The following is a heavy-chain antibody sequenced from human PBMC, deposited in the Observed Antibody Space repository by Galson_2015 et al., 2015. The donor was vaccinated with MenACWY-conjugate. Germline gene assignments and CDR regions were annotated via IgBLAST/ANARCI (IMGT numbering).Heavy chain of an antibody. CDR1: GGSISSYY. D-gene: IGHD5-24*01. Sequence: LSLTCTVSGGSISSYYWRWIRQPPGKGLEWIGYIYYSGSTNYNPSLKSRVTISVDTSKNQFSLKLSSVTAADTAVYYCARDSTRDGYNWRFDYWGQGTLVTVSS. V-gene: IGHV4-59*01. CDR3: ARDSTRDGYNWRFDY. CDR2: IYYSGST. J-gene: IGHJ4*02.